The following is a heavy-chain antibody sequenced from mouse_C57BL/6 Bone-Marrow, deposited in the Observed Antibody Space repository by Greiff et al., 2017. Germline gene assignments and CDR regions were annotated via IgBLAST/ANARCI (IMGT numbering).Heavy chain of an antibody. V-gene: IGHV5-4*01. CDR2: ISDGGSYT. Sequence: EVQGVESGGGLVKPGGSLKLSCAASGFTFSSYAMSWVRQTPEKRLEWVATISDGGSYTYYPDNVKGRFTISRDNAKNNLYLQMSHLKSEDTAMYYCARLITTVGDYAMDYWGQGTSVTVSS. CDR1: GFTFSSYA. J-gene: IGHJ4*01. CDR3: ARLITTVGDYAMDY. D-gene: IGHD1-1*01.